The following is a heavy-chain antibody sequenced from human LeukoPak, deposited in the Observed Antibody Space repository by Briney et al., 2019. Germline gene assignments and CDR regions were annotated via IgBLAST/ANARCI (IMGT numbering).Heavy chain of an antibody. CDR2: INPRTGST. V-gene: IGHV1-2*02. Sequence: ASVKVSCKASGYTFTDYYLHWIRPAPGRSLEWMGLINPRTGSTDYAQIFQGRVTMTRDTSISTASMELKGLTSDDTAVYFCARTHSNYFDYWGQGTLVTVSS. CDR3: ARTHSNYFDY. J-gene: IGHJ4*02. CDR1: GYTFTDYY.